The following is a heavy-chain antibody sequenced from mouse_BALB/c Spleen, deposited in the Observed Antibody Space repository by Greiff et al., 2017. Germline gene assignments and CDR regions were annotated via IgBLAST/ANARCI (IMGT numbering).Heavy chain of an antibody. CDR1: GFSLTSYG. CDR2: IWAGGST. V-gene: IGHV2-9*02. D-gene: IGHD1-1*01. Sequence: QVQLQQSGPGLVAPSQSLSITCTVSGFSLTSYGVHWVRQPPGKGLEWLGVIWAGGSTNYNSALMSRLSISKDNSKSQVFLKMNSLQTDDTAMYYCARGNGSSLGYFDVWGAGTTVTVSS. CDR3: ARGNGSSLGYFDV. J-gene: IGHJ1*01.